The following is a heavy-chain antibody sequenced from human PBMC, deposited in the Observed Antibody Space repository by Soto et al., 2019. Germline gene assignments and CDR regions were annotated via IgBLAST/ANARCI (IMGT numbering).Heavy chain of an antibody. CDR3: AARGSSTSCPDPSESSCGGYYYYGMDV. CDR2: IIPIFGTA. V-gene: IGHV1-69*13. CDR1: GGTFSSYA. Sequence: SVKVSCKASGGTFSSYAISWVRQAPGQGLEWMGGIIPIFGTANYAQKFQGRVMITADESTSTAYMELSSLRSEDTAVYYCAARGSSTSCPDPSESSCGGYYYYGMDVWGQGTTVTVSS. J-gene: IGHJ6*02. D-gene: IGHD2-2*01.